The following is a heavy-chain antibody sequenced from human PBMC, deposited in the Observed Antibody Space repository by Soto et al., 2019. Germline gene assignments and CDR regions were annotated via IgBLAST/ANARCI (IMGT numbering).Heavy chain of an antibody. V-gene: IGHV4-31*03. J-gene: IGHJ1*01. CDR2: IYYSGST. Sequence: QVQLQESGPGLVKPSQTLSLTCTVSGGSISSGGYYWSWIRQHPGKGLEWIGYIYYSGSTYYNPSLKSRVTISVDTSKNQFSLKLSSVTAADTAVYYCARGALYCGRDCYIFQHWGQGTLVTVSS. D-gene: IGHD2-21*02. CDR1: GGSISSGGYY. CDR3: ARGALYCGRDCYIFQH.